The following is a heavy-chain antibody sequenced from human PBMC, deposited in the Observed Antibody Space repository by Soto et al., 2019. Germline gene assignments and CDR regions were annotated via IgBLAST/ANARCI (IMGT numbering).Heavy chain of an antibody. D-gene: IGHD6-19*01. Sequence: QLQLQESGPGLVKPSETLSLTCTVSGGSISSSSYYWGWIRQPPGKGLEWIGSIYYSGSTYYNPSLKSRVTLSVDTSKNQFSLKLSSVTAADMAVYYCARHGVHSSGWAGPWGQGTLVTVSS. CDR2: IYYSGST. V-gene: IGHV4-39*01. J-gene: IGHJ5*02. CDR1: GGSISSSSYY. CDR3: ARHGVHSSGWAGP.